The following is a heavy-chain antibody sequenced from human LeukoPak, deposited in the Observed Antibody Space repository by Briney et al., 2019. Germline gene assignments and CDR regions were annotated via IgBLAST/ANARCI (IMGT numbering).Heavy chain of an antibody. Sequence: PGGSLRRSCAASGFTFSNYWMTWVRQAPGKGLEWVANIKKDGSEKYYVDSVKGRFTISRDNAKNSLHLQMNSLRVEDTAVYYCGEGGTLGYWGQGTLVTVSS. J-gene: IGHJ4*02. CDR3: GEGGTLGY. V-gene: IGHV3-7*05. D-gene: IGHD1-1*01. CDR2: IKKDGSEK. CDR1: GFTFSNYW.